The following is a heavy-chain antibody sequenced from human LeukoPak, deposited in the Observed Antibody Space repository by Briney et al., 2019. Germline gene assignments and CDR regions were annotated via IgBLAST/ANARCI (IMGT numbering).Heavy chain of an antibody. CDR1: AGSLTITKYY. Sequence: SQTLSLTWLLAAGSLTITKYYWGWIRRPPGKGLHWIVTIEHSGSTYYNPSLKSPVTISPDTSKKQFCLKLSTVTAADTAVYYCARGLDCSGGSCFPSDYWGQGSLVTV. CDR3: ARGLDCSGGSCFPSDY. CDR2: IEHSGST. J-gene: IGHJ4*02. V-gene: IGHV4-39*01. D-gene: IGHD2-15*01.